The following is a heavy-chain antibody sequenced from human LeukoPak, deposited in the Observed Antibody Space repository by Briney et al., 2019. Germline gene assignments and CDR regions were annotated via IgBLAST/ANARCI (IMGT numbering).Heavy chain of an antibody. CDR2: ISAYNGNT. D-gene: IGHD3-22*01. CDR1: GYTFTSYG. J-gene: IGHJ3*02. CDR3: ARATYYYDSSGYYRDAFDI. V-gene: IGHV1-18*01. Sequence: ASVKVSCKASGYTFTSYGISWVRQAPGQGLGWMGWISAYNGNTNYAQKLQGRVTMTTDTSTSTAYMELRSLRSDDTAVYYCARATYYYDSSGYYRDAFDIWGQGTMVTVSS.